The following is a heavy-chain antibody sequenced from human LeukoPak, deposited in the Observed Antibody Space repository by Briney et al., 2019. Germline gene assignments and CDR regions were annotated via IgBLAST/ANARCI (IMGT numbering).Heavy chain of an antibody. D-gene: IGHD3-22*01. V-gene: IGHV4-30-2*01. CDR3: ARDQDYYDSSGYDY. CDR2: IYHSGST. Sequence: SETLSLTCAVSGGSISSGGYSWSWIRQPPGKGLEWIGYIYHSGSTYYNPSLKSRVTISVDRSKNQFSLKLSSVTAADTAVYYCARDQDYYDSSGYDYWGQGTLVTVSS. CDR1: GGSISSGGYS. J-gene: IGHJ4*02.